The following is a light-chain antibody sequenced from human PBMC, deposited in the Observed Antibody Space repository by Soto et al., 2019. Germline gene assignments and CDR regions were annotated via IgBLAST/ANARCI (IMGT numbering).Light chain of an antibody. Sequence: EIVVTQSPATLSVSPGERATLSCRASQSVSSNLAWYIQKPGQAPRLLIYGASTRATDIPARFSGSGSGTEFTLTISSLQSEDFAVDDCQQYNNWPLTFGGGTKVEIK. CDR2: GAS. CDR3: QQYNNWPLT. J-gene: IGKJ4*01. V-gene: IGKV3-15*01. CDR1: QSVSSN.